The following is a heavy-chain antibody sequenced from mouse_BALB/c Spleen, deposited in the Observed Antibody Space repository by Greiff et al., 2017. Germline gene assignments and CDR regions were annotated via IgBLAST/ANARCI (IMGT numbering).Heavy chain of an antibody. CDR3: VRERGGNYDAMDY. V-gene: IGHV2-9-2*01. Sequence: VKLVESGPGLVAPSQSLSITCTVSGFSLTSYDISWIRQPPGKGLEWLGVIWTGGGTNYNSAFMSRLSISKDNSKSQVFLKMNSLQTDDTAIYYCVRERGGNYDAMDYWGQGTSVTVSS. J-gene: IGHJ4*01. CDR2: IWTGGGT. CDR1: GFSLTSYD. D-gene: IGHD2-1*01.